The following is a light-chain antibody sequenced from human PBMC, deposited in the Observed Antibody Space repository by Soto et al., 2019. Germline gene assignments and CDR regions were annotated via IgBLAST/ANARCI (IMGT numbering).Light chain of an antibody. CDR1: QGISSY. J-gene: IGKJ5*01. CDR2: AAS. CDR3: QQSYSTPIT. Sequence: IQMTQSPSSFSASTGDRVTITCRASQGISSYLAWYQQKPGKAPKLLIYAASTLQSGVPSRFSGSGSGTDFTLTISCLQSEDFASYYCQQSYSTPITFGQGTRLE. V-gene: IGKV1-8*01.